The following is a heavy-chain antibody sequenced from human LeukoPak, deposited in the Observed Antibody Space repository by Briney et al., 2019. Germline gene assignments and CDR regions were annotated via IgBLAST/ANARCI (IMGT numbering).Heavy chain of an antibody. J-gene: IGHJ4*02. V-gene: IGHV3-23*01. CDR3: AKHPSGSYYLDY. CDR1: GFTFSTYW. CDR2: ISGSGGST. Sequence: GGSLRLSCAASGFTFSTYWMTWLRQAPGKGLEWVSDISGSGGSTYYADSVKGRFTIARDNSKNTLYLQMNSLRAEDTAVYYCAKHPSGSYYLDYWGQGTLVTVSS. D-gene: IGHD3-10*01.